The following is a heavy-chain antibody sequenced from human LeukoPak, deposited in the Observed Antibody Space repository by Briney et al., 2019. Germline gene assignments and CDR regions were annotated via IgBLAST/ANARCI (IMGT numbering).Heavy chain of an antibody. CDR3: AIQNFLEWQDAFDI. J-gene: IGHJ3*02. V-gene: IGHV4-59*08. CDR1: GGSINSYY. CDR2: IHYTGST. D-gene: IGHD3-3*01. Sequence: SETLSLTCTVSGGSINSYYWSWIRQPPGKGLECIGYIHYTGSTNYNPSLKSRVTISVDTSKNQFSLKLSSVTAADTAVYYCAIQNFLEWQDAFDIWGQGTMVTVSS.